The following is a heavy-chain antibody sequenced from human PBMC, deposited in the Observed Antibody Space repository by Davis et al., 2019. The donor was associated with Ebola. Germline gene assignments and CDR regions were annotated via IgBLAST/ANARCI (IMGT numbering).Heavy chain of an antibody. D-gene: IGHD6-19*01. CDR1: GGSISSYY. CDR3: ASGYSSGWYENYYYYGMDV. J-gene: IGHJ6*02. CDR2: IYYSGST. Sequence: PSETLSLTCTVSGGSISSYYWSWIRQPPGKGLEWIGYIYYSGSTNYNPSLKSRVTMSVDTSKNQFSLKLSSVTAADTAVYYCASGYSSGWYENYYYYGMDVWCQGTTVTVSS. V-gene: IGHV4-59*12.